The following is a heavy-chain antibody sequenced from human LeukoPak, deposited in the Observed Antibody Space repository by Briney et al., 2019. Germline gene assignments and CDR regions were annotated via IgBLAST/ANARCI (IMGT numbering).Heavy chain of an antibody. CDR1: GFTFSSYA. V-gene: IGHV3-30-3*01. J-gene: IGHJ3*02. D-gene: IGHD4-11*01. CDR2: ISYDGSNK. CDR3: ARRNYAGAFDI. Sequence: PGGSLRLSCAASGFTFSSYAMHWVRQAPGKGLEWVAVISYDGSNKYYADSVKGRFTISRDNSKNTLYLQMNSLRAEDTAVYYCARRNYAGAFDIWGQGTMVTVSS.